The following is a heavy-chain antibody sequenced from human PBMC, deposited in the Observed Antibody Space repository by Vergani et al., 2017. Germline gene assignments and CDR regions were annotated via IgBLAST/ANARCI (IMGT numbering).Heavy chain of an antibody. CDR1: GFTFSSYA. D-gene: IGHD2-21*01. V-gene: IGHV3-23*01. CDR3: ADLYGDDGFSPF. CDR2: ISGQNFRT. Sequence: EVQVLESGGGLVQPGGSLRVSCAASGFTFSSYAMSWVRQAPGKGLEWVSGISGQNFRTHYADSVKGRFTISRDDSKNTVYLQINSLRAEDTAFYYCADLYGDDGFSPFWGQGTLVTVSS. J-gene: IGHJ4*02.